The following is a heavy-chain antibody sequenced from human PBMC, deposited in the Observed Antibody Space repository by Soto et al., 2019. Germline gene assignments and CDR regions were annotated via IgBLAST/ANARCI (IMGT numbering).Heavy chain of an antibody. Sequence: EASVKVSCKASEGTFSGYAISWVRQAPGQGLEWMGGIIPIFGTANYAQKFQGRVTITADESTSTAYMELSSLRSEDTAVYYCARDRYCSGGSCYSNWFDPWGQGTLVTVSS. CDR1: EGTFSGYA. J-gene: IGHJ5*02. CDR3: ARDRYCSGGSCYSNWFDP. CDR2: IIPIFGTA. V-gene: IGHV1-69*13. D-gene: IGHD2-15*01.